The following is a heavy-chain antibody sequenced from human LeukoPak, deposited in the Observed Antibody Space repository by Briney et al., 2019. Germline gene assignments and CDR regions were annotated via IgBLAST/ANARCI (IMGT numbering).Heavy chain of an antibody. CDR1: GFTFSSYG. J-gene: IGHJ6*03. CDR3: ARDSVGPDLGNEWLRYYYYMDV. D-gene: IGHD5-12*01. Sequence: PGGSLRLSCAASGFTFSSYGMHWVRQAPGKGLEWVAVISYDGSNKYYADSVKGRFTISRDNSKNTLYLQMNSLRAEDTAVYYCARDSVGPDLGNEWLRYYYYMDVWGKGTTVTVSS. V-gene: IGHV3-30*03. CDR2: ISYDGSNK.